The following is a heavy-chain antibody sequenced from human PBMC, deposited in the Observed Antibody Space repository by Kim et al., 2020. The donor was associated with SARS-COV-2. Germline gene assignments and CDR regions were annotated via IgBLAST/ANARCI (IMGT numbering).Heavy chain of an antibody. D-gene: IGHD2-15*01. Sequence: SETLSLTCTVSGGSISSYYWSWIRQPPGKGLEWIGYIYYSGSTNYNPSLKSRVTISVDTSKNQFSLKLSSVTAADTAVYYCARDKGPQSYSRNAFDIWGQGTMVTVSS. J-gene: IGHJ3*02. CDR3: ARDKGPQSYSRNAFDI. V-gene: IGHV4-59*13. CDR1: GGSISSYY. CDR2: IYYSGST.